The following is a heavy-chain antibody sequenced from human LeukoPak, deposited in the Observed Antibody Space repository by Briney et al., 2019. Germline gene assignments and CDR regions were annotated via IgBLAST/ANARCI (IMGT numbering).Heavy chain of an antibody. J-gene: IGHJ4*02. CDR3: ARIGPTVTSLN. Sequence: GGSLRLSCGASGFTFSSYWMHWVRQAPGKGLVWVSRINTDGSSTSYADSVKGRFTISRDNAKNTLYLQMNSLRAEDTAVYYCARIGPTVTSLNWGQGTLVTVSS. CDR1: GFTFSSYW. D-gene: IGHD4-17*01. CDR2: INTDGSST. V-gene: IGHV3-74*01.